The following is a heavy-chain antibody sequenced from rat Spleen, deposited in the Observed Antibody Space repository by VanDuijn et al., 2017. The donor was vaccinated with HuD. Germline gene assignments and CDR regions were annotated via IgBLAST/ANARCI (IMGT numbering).Heavy chain of an antibody. CDR3: TTAGGADWYFDF. CDR1: GFTFSNYG. V-gene: IGHV5-27*01. CDR2: ISTGGGST. J-gene: IGHJ1*01. D-gene: IGHD1-4*01. Sequence: EVQLVESGGGLVQPGRSLKLSCAASGFTFSNYGMAWVRQAPAEGLEWVAYISTGGGSTYYRDSVKGRFTNSRDNAKSTLYLQMDSLRSEDTATYYCTTAGGADWYFDFWGPGTMVTVSS.